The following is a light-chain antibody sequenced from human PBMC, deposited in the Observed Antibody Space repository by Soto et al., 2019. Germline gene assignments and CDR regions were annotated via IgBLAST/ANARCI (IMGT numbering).Light chain of an antibody. CDR3: KQATQFPFS. J-gene: IGKJ3*01. CDR1: QSLEHSDGNTY. CDR2: KMS. V-gene: IGKV2-24*01. Sequence: DVVLTQTPLSSPVTLGQPASISCRSSQSLEHSDGNTYLSWHQQRPGQPPRLLIYKMSKRFSGVPDRFRGSGAGTEFTLRISRVEAEDVGLYYCKQATQFPFSFGWGTKVEIK.